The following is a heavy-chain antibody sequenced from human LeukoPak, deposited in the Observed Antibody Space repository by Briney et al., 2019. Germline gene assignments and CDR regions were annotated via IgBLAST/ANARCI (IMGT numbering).Heavy chain of an antibody. CDR1: GGTFSSYA. V-gene: IGHV1-69*05. CDR3: ARASYSSSWHYYYYHMDV. CDR2: IIPIFGTA. J-gene: IGHJ6*03. Sequence: SVKVSCKASGGTFSSYAISWVRQAPGQGLEWMGGIIPIFGTANYAQKFQGRVTITTDESTSTAYMELSSLRSEDTAVYYCARASYSSSWHYYYYHMDVWGKGTTVTVSS. D-gene: IGHD6-13*01.